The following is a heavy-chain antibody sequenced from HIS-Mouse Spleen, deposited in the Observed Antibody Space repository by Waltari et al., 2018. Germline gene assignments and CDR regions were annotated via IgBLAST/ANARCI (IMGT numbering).Heavy chain of an antibody. CDR3: AREVVAYDYVWGSYRYFDY. J-gene: IGHJ4*02. V-gene: IGHV4-59*01. Sequence: QVQLQESGPGLVKPSETLSLTCTVSGGSISSYYWSWIQPPPGKGLEWIGYIYYSGSTNYNPSLKSRVTISVDTSKNQFSLKLSSVTAADTAVYYCAREVVAYDYVWGSYRYFDYWGQGTLVTVSS. D-gene: IGHD3-16*02. CDR2: IYYSGST. CDR1: GGSISSYY.